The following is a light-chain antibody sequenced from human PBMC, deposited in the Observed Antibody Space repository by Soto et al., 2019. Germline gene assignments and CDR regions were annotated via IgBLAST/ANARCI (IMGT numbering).Light chain of an antibody. J-gene: IGKJ3*01. CDR3: QQYNSYPPT. CDR2: AAS. V-gene: IGKV1-8*01. CDR1: QGINSY. Sequence: AIRMTQSPSSFSASTGDRVTITCRASQGINSYLAWYQQKPGKAPNLLIYAASTLQSGVPSRFSGSGSGTDFTLTISCLQSEDFATYYCQQYNSYPPTFGPGTKVDIK.